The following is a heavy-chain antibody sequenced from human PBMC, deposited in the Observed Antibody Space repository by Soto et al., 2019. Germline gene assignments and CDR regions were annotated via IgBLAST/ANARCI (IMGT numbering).Heavy chain of an antibody. CDR3: VKDESINWYSGHFRH. CDR2: INWNSGSI. Sequence: GGSLRLSCAASGFTFDDYAMHWVRQVPGKGLEWVSGINWNSGSIGYGDSVKGRFAISRDNAKNSLHLQMNSLSAEDTALYYCVKDESINWYSGHFRHWGQGTLVTVSS. D-gene: IGHD6-13*01. CDR1: GFTFDDYA. J-gene: IGHJ1*01. V-gene: IGHV3-9*01.